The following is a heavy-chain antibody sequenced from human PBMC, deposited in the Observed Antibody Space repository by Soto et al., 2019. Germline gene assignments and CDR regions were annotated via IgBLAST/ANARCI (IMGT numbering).Heavy chain of an antibody. V-gene: IGHV1-69*13. CDR3: ARDQGGYYFDY. Sequence: VASVKVSCKASGGTFSSYAISWVRQAPGQGLEWMGGIIPIFGTANYAQKFQGRVTITADESTSTAYMELSSLRSEDTAVYYCARDQGGYYFDYWGQGTLVTVSS. D-gene: IGHD3-16*01. J-gene: IGHJ4*02. CDR1: GGTFSSYA. CDR2: IIPIFGTA.